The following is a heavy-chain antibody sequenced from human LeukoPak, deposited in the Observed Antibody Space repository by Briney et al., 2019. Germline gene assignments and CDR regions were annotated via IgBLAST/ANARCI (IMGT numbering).Heavy chain of an antibody. V-gene: IGHV3-20*04. D-gene: IGHD3-22*01. CDR3: ARPPNSSGYYSGWRYYYYFMDV. CDR1: GFTFDDHG. Sequence: PGGSLRLSCAASGFTFDDHGMSWVRQAPGKGLEWVSGINWNGGSTGYADSVKGRFTISRDNAKNSLYLQMNSLRAEDTAVYYCARPPNSSGYYSGWRYYYYFMDVWGKGTTVTISS. CDR2: INWNGGST. J-gene: IGHJ6*03.